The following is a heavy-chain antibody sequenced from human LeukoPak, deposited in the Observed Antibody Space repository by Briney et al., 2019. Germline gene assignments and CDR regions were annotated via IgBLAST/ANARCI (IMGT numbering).Heavy chain of an antibody. V-gene: IGHV3-30*18. CDR2: ISYDGNNK. Sequence: GGSLRLSCAASGFTFSSYGMHWVRQAPGKGLEWVAVISYDGNNKYYADSVKGRFTISRDNSKNTLYLQMNSLRAEDTAVYYCAKSTRDYDSSGYYSFDYWGQGTLVTVSS. CDR1: GFTFSSYG. D-gene: IGHD3-22*01. CDR3: AKSTRDYDSSGYYSFDY. J-gene: IGHJ4*02.